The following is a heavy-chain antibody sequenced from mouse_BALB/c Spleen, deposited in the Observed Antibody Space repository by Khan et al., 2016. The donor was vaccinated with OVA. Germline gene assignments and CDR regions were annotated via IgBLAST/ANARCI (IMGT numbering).Heavy chain of an antibody. V-gene: IGHV14-1*02. CDR1: GFNIKDYY. D-gene: IGHD2-4*01. CDR3: ARADYSPWFAY. CDR2: IDPENGNT. J-gene: IGHJ3*01. Sequence: VQLKQSGAELVRPGALVKLSCKASGFNIKDYYIHWVQQRPEQGLEWIGWIDPENGNTIYDPKFQGKANITADTSSKTAYLHFSSLTSEDTAVYYFARADYSPWFAYWGQGTLVTVSA.